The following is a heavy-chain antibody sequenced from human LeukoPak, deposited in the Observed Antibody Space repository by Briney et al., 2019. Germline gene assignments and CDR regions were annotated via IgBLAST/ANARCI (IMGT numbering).Heavy chain of an antibody. Sequence: GSLRLSCAASGFTFSSYSMNWVRQPPGKGLEWIASICYTASTYYNPSLKSRVTISVDTSKNQFSLKLSSVTAADTAVYYCARVGIYYDSSGYSWPHWFDPWGQGTLVTVSS. D-gene: IGHD3-22*01. CDR3: ARVGIYYDSSGYSWPHWFDP. CDR2: ICYTAST. V-gene: IGHV4-39*07. J-gene: IGHJ5*02. CDR1: GFTFSSYS.